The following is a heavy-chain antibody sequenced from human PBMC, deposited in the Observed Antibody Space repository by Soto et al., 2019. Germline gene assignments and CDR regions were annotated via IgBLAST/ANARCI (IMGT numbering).Heavy chain of an antibody. Sequence: EVQLLESGGGLVQPGGSLRISCVASGFIFGNYAMRWVRQAPGKGLGWASAIGGNSAHIYYADSGKGRLTISRDNSKNTVYLQMSRLRVEDTAVYYCAKAEVVGVIIAMDVWGRGTTVTVSS. J-gene: IGHJ6*01. CDR1: GFIFGNYA. D-gene: IGHD3-16*02. V-gene: IGHV3-23*01. CDR2: IGGNSAHI. CDR3: AKAEVVGVIIAMDV.